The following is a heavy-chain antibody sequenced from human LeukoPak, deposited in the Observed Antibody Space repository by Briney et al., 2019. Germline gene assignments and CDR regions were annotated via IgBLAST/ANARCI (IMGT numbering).Heavy chain of an antibody. CDR2: ISWNSGSI. D-gene: IGHD3-22*01. J-gene: IGHJ3*02. Sequence: GRSLRLSCAASGFTFDDYAMHWVRQAPGKGLEWVSGISWNSGSIGYADSVKGRFTISRDNAKNSLYLQMNSLRAEDTALYYCAKLSFWGTYYYDSSGYESRAFDIWGQGTMVTVSS. V-gene: IGHV3-9*01. CDR1: GFTFDDYA. CDR3: AKLSFWGTYYYDSSGYESRAFDI.